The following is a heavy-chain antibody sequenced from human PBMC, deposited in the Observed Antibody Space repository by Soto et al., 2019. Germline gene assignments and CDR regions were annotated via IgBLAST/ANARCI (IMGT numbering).Heavy chain of an antibody. CDR1: GGSFSNYG. D-gene: IGHD3-3*01. J-gene: IGHJ6*02. CDR3: TRGPHYDYIHRAGYYYGMDV. Sequence: SVKVSCKASGGSFSNYGISWVRQAPGQGLEWMGGIIPLLGTPNYAQKFQGRVTITADTSTSTASMELSSLRSDDTAVYYCTRGPHYDYIHRAGYYYGMDVWGQGTTVTVSS. V-gene: IGHV1-69*10. CDR2: IIPLLGTP.